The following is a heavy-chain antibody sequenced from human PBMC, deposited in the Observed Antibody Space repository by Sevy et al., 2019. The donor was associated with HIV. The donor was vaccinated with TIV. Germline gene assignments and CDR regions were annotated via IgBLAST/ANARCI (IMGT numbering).Heavy chain of an antibody. Sequence: SETLSLTCTVSGGSISSYYWSWIRQPPGKGLEGIGYIYYSGSTNYNPSLKSRVTISVDTSKNQFSLRLSSVTAADTAVYYCARERQLVLDYWGQGTLVTVSS. J-gene: IGHJ4*02. CDR3: ARERQLVLDY. D-gene: IGHD6-13*01. CDR1: GGSISSYY. CDR2: IYYSGST. V-gene: IGHV4-59*01.